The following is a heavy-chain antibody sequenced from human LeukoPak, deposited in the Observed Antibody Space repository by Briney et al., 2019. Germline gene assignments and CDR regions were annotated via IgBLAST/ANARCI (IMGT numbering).Heavy chain of an antibody. CDR1: GFSFSYHG. CDR3: AKVVIVPAATSKTYYFDS. J-gene: IGHJ4*02. Sequence: GGSLRLSCVASGFSFSYHGMNWVRLAPGKGLEWVSGVSPPGGGTYYADSVTGRFTVSRDTSQNTLYLQLNSLRVEDTAVYYCAKVVIVPAATSKTYYFDSWGQGALVTVSS. D-gene: IGHD2-2*01. V-gene: IGHV3-23*01. CDR2: VSPPGGGT.